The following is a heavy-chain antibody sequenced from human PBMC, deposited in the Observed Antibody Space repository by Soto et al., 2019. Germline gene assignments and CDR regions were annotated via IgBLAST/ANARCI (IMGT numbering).Heavy chain of an antibody. D-gene: IGHD3-10*01. CDR1: GFTFSSYG. CDR3: TRDASRDSRERGWFDQ. CDR2: ISSNSAYI. Sequence: GGSLILSCAASGFTFSSYGMHWVRQAPGKGLEWVSTISSNSAYIYYTDALRGRFTISRDNAKNSLHLQMNSLRAEDTAVYYCTRDASRDSRERGWFDQWGPGTLVDVSS. V-gene: IGHV3-21*01. J-gene: IGHJ5*02.